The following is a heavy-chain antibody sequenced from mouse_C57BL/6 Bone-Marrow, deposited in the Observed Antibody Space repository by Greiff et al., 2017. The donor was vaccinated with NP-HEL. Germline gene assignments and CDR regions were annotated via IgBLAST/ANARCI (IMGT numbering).Heavy chain of an antibody. CDR1: GFNIKDDY. V-gene: IGHV14-4*01. J-gene: IGHJ2*01. CDR3: TTRDGYG. D-gene: IGHD2-2*01. Sequence: EVQLQQSGAELVRPGASVKLSCTASGFNIKDDYMHWVKQRPEQGLEWIGWIDPENGDTEYASKFQGKATITADTSSNTAYLQLSSLTSEDTAVYYCTTRDGYGWGQGTTLTVSS. CDR2: IDPENGDT.